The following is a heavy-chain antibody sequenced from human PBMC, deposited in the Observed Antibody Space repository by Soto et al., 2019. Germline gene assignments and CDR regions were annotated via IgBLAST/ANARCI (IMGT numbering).Heavy chain of an antibody. Sequence: ESGGGLIQPGGSLRLSCAASGFTVTSTYMSWVRKAPGKGLEWVPVIYSGGSTYYADSVKGRFTISRANSKNTLYLQMNSLRAEDTAVYYCARVGDPWGDYHFDYWGQGTLVTVSS. D-gene: IGHD4-17*01. CDR2: IYSGGST. V-gene: IGHV3-53*01. CDR3: ARVGDPWGDYHFDY. J-gene: IGHJ4*02. CDR1: GFTVTSTY.